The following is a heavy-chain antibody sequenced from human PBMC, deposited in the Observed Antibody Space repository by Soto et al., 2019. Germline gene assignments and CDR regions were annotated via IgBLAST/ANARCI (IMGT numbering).Heavy chain of an antibody. CDR1: GFIFSNHF. Sequence: QVQLVESGGGVVQPGSSLRLSCAASGFIFSNHFMHWVRQAPGKGLEWLAGIWYDGNTEFYAEFLKGRLTITRDTSKNTLYLEMSSLSAEDTAKYYCAKESDTFDVWGQGTMVIVS. CDR3: AKESDTFDV. V-gene: IGHV3-33*06. CDR2: IWYDGNTE. J-gene: IGHJ3*01.